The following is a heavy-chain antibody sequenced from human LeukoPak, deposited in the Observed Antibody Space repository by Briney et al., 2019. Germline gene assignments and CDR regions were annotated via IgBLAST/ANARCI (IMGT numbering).Heavy chain of an antibody. CDR3: ARPTYYDPLVDAFDI. V-gene: IGHV4-34*01. D-gene: IGHD3-3*01. CDR2: INHSGST. J-gene: IGHJ3*02. CDR1: GGSFSGYY. Sequence: PSETLSRTCAVYGGSFSGYYWSWIRQPPGKGLEWIGEINHSGSTNYNPSLKSRVTISVDTSKNQFSLKLSSVTAADTAVYYCARPTYYDPLVDAFDIWGQGTMVTVSS.